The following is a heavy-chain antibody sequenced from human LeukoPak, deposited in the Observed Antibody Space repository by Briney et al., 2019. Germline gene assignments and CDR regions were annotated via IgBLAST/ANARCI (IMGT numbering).Heavy chain of an antibody. Sequence: HPGGSLRLSCAASGFTFSDYAMHWVRQAPGKGLEWVAIISYDGSNKFYADSVKGRFTISRDNAKNTLYLQMNSLRAEDTAVYYCARGGSGSYYSLDYWGQGTLVTVSS. CDR2: ISYDGSNK. V-gene: IGHV3-30-3*01. J-gene: IGHJ4*02. CDR1: GFTFSDYA. D-gene: IGHD1-26*01. CDR3: ARGGSGSYYSLDY.